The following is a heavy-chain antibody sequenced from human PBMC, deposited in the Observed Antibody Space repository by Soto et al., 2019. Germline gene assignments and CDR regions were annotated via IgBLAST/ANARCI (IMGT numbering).Heavy chain of an antibody. D-gene: IGHD6-6*01. CDR3: ARDLYSSSYRYWVDP. V-gene: IGHV1-2*02. CDR1: GYTFTGYY. Sequence: ASVKVSCKASGYTFTGYYMHWVRQAPGQGLEWMGWINPNSGGTNYAQKFQGRVTMTRDTSISTAYMELSRLRSDDTAVYYCARDLYSSSYRYWVDPWGQGTLVTFSS. CDR2: INPNSGGT. J-gene: IGHJ5*02.